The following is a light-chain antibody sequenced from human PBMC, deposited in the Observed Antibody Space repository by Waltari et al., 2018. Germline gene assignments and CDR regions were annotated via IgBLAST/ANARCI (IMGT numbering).Light chain of an antibody. Sequence: QSALTQPPSASGSPGQSVTISCTGTSSDAGGYNYVSWYQQHPGKVPKLVIFAVSKRPSGVPDRFSGSRSGNTASLTVSGLQAEDEADYYCSSYAGSNTYVLFGGGTKLTVL. J-gene: IGLJ2*01. CDR2: AVS. CDR3: SSYAGSNTYVL. V-gene: IGLV2-8*01. CDR1: SSDAGGYNY.